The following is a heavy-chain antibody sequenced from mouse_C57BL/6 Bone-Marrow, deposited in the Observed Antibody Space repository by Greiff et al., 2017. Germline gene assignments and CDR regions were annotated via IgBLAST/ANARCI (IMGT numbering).Heavy chain of an antibody. D-gene: IGHD2-5*01. Sequence: QVQLQQPGAELVKPGASVKMSCKASGYTFTSYWITWVKQMPGQGLEWIGDIYPGSGSPNYNEKFKSKATLTVDTSSSTAYMQLSSLTSEYSAVYYCASHYYSNYWYFDVWGTGTTVTVSS. J-gene: IGHJ1*03. CDR2: IYPGSGSP. CDR3: ASHYYSNYWYFDV. CDR1: GYTFTSYW. V-gene: IGHV1-55*01.